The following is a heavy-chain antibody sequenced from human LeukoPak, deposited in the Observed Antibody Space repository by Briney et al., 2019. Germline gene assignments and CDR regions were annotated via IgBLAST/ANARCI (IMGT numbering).Heavy chain of an antibody. D-gene: IGHD5-24*01. J-gene: IGHJ4*02. CDR2: INPSGGST. CDR1: GYTFTSYY. Sequence: GSVKVSCKASGYTFTSYYMHWVRQAPGQGLEWMGVINPSGGSTSYAQKFQGRVTMNRDKSTRTVYMELSRRRAEDTAVYYCARDSSQTWLQYHTLFDYWGQGTLVTVSS. V-gene: IGHV1-46*01. CDR3: ARDSSQTWLQYHTLFDY.